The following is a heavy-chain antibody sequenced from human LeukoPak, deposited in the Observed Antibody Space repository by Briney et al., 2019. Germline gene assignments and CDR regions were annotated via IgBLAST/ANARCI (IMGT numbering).Heavy chain of an antibody. CDR2: INPSGGST. CDR1: GYTFTSYY. D-gene: IGHD3-22*01. CDR3: ARDALIGITVIVVGSFDY. J-gene: IGHJ4*02. V-gene: IGHV1-46*01. Sequence: ASVKVSCKASGYTFTSYYMHWVRQAPGQGLEWMGIINPSGGSTSYAQKFQGRVTMTRDTSTSTVYMELSSLRSEDTAVYYCARDALIGITVIVVGSFDYWGQGTLVTVSS.